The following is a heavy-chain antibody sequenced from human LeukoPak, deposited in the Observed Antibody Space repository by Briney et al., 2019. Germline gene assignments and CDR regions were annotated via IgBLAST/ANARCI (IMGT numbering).Heavy chain of an antibody. CDR2: IAHSGAI. CDR3: ARWDDSAWAFGN. CDR1: GGSIRSYS. Sequence: SETLSLTCTVSGGSIRSYSWNWIRQSPEKGLEWIGYIAHSGAISYKSSLKSRVTISVDTSKNQLSLKLTSVTAADTAVYYCARWDDSAWAFGNWGPGTLVTVSS. D-gene: IGHD6-19*01. V-gene: IGHV4-59*08. J-gene: IGHJ4*02.